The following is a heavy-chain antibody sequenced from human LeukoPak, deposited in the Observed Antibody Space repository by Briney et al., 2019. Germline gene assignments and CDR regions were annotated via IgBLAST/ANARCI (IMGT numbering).Heavy chain of an antibody. CDR3: ARPNITSYYVSRGYDAFDV. D-gene: IGHD3-22*01. CDR2: IYPDDSDT. Sequence: GESLKISCKGSGYRFNAYWIAWVRQMPGKGLEWMGIIYPDDSDTRYSPSFQGQVTISADKSVRTAYLQWSSLKASDTAMYYCARPNITSYYVSRGYDAFDVWGQGTMVTVSS. V-gene: IGHV5-51*01. J-gene: IGHJ3*01. CDR1: GYRFNAYW.